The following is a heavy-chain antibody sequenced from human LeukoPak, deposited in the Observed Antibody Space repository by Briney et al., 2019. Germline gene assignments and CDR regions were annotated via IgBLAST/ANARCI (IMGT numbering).Heavy chain of an antibody. CDR3: ARVDIRPKKYYYGMDV. CDR2: INPSGGST. D-gene: IGHD2-15*01. Sequence: ASVKVSCKASGYTFTSYYMHWVRQAPGQGLEWMGIINPSGGSTSYAQKFQGRVTMTRDTSISTAYMELSRLRSDDTAVYYCARVDIRPKKYYYGMDVWGQGTTVTVSS. CDR1: GYTFTSYY. J-gene: IGHJ6*02. V-gene: IGHV1-46*01.